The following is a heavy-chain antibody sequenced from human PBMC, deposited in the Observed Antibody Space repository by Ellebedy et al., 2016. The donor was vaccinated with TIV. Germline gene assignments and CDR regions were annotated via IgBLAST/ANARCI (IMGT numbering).Heavy chain of an antibody. CDR2: ISSHGMTT. D-gene: IGHD3-10*01. J-gene: IGHJ4*02. CDR1: GFIFNSHG. CDR3: ISASYGSGSSLEY. V-gene: IGHV3-30*03. Sequence: GESLKISCAASGFIFNSHGMHWVRQAPGKGLEWVAVISSHGMTTYYADSVRGRFTISRDNAKNTLFLQMDSLRAEDTGVYYCISASYGSGSSLEYWGQGTLVTVSP.